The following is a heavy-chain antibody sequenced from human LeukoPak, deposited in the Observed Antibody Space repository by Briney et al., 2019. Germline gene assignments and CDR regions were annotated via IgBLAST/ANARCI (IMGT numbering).Heavy chain of an antibody. CDR1: GFTFSSYG. V-gene: IGHV3-30*18. D-gene: IGHD2-15*01. Sequence: GGSLRLSCAASGFTFSSYGMHWVRQAPGKGLEWVAVISYDGSNKYYADSVKGRYTISRDNSKNTLYLQMNSLRAEDTAVYYCAKDNTLVAFDYWGQGTLVTVSS. CDR3: AKDNTLVAFDY. CDR2: ISYDGSNK. J-gene: IGHJ4*02.